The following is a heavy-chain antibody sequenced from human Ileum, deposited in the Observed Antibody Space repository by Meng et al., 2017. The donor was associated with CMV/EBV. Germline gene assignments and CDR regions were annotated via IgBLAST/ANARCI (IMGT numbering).Heavy chain of an antibody. CDR3: ASGPSNLKPPGNDF. Sequence: GGSLRLSCTASEFTFSSYSMNWVRQAPRRGLEWVSAISSSGSIYYAESVKGRFTISRDDAKNLLFLQMNSLRDEDTAVYYCASGPSNLKPPGNDFWGQGTLVTVSS. D-gene: IGHD1-14*01. CDR1: EFTFSSYS. J-gene: IGHJ4*02. CDR2: ISSSGSI. V-gene: IGHV3-21*06.